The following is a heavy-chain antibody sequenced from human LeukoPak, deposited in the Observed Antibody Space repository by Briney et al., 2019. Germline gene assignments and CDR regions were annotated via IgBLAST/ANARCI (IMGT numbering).Heavy chain of an antibody. CDR2: IYYSGST. CDR3: ASAGYDYGDLNFDY. D-gene: IGHD4-17*01. CDR1: GDSISSSNYY. Sequence: PSQTLSLTCTVSGDSISSSNYYWGWIRQPPGKGLEWIGSIYYSGSTYYNPSLKSRVTISVDTSKNQFSLKLSSVTAADTAVYYCASAGYDYGDLNFDYWGQGTLVTVSS. J-gene: IGHJ4*02. V-gene: IGHV4-39*01.